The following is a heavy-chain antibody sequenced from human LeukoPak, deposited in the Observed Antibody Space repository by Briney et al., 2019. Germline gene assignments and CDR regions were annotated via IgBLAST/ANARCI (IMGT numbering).Heavy chain of an antibody. V-gene: IGHV1-18*01. CDR3: ARDPYYDILTGYYNRYGPSDY. J-gene: IGHJ4*02. Sequence: ASVKVSCKASGYTFTSYGISWVRQAPGQGLEWMGWISAYNGNTNYAQKLQGRVTMTTDTSTSTAYMELRSLRSDDTAVYYRARDPYYDILTGYYNRYGPSDYWGQGTLVTVSS. D-gene: IGHD3-9*01. CDR1: GYTFTSYG. CDR2: ISAYNGNT.